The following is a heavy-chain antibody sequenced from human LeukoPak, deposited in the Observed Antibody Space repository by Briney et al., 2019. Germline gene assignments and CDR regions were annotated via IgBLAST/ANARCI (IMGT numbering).Heavy chain of an antibody. V-gene: IGHV3-7*03. J-gene: IGHJ4*02. CDR3: ARELAAAGIFDY. Sequence: GGSLRLSCAASGFTFSRYWMTWVRQAPGKGLEWVANINQDGSEKYYVDSVKGRFTISRDNAKNSLYLQMKSLRAEDTAVYYCARELAAAGIFDYWGQGTLVTVSS. D-gene: IGHD6-13*01. CDR1: GFTFSRYW. CDR2: INQDGSEK.